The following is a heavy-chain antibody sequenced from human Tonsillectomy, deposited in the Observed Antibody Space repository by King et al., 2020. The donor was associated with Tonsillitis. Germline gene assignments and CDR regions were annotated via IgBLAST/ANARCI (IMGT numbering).Heavy chain of an antibody. D-gene: IGHD3-16*01. J-gene: IGHJ6*02. CDR2: IKQDGSEK. CDR1: GFTFSSYW. Sequence: VQLVESGGGLVQPGGSLRLSCAASGFTFSSYWMSWVRQAPGKGLEWVANIKQDGSEKYYVDSVKGRFTISRDNAKNSLYLQMNSLRAEDTAVYYCARDGGSGNYYYYYGMDVWGQWTTVTVSS. V-gene: IGHV3-7*01. CDR3: ARDGGSGNYYYYYGMDV.